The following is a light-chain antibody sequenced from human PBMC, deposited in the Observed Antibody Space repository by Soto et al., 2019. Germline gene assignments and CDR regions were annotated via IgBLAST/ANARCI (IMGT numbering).Light chain of an antibody. Sequence: QSAVTQPASVSGSPGQSITISCTGTSSDVGGYNYVSWYQQHPGKAPKLMIYDVSNRPSGVSNRFSGSKSGNTASLTISGLQAEDEADYYCSSYTSSSTLEFGGGTKLTVL. CDR1: SSDVGGYNY. V-gene: IGLV2-14*01. J-gene: IGLJ2*01. CDR2: DVS. CDR3: SSYTSSSTLE.